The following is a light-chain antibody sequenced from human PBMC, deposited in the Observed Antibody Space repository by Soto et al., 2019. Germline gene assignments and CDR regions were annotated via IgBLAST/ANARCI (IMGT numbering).Light chain of an antibody. CDR3: QQYYSYRLT. V-gene: IGKV1-8*01. J-gene: IGKJ4*01. CDR1: QGISSY. CDR2: AAS. Sequence: IRITQSPSSLSASTGDRVTITCLASQGISSYLAWYQQKPGKAPKLLIYAASTLQSGVPSRFSGSGSGTDFTLTISCLQSEDFATYYCQQYYSYRLTFGGGTKVDIK.